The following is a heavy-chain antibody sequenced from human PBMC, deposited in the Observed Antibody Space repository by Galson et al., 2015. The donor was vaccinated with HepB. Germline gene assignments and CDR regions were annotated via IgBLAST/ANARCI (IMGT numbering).Heavy chain of an antibody. V-gene: IGHV3-21*01. J-gene: IGHJ4*02. CDR3: ARDRVVVAATGFGY. CDR2: ITGSSRYI. CDR1: GFTFSSYS. Sequence: SLRLSCAASGFTFSSYSMNWVHQAPGKGLEWVSSITGSSRYIYYADSLKGRFTISRDNAKNSLYLQMDSLRAEDTAVYYCARDRVVVAATGFGYWGQGTLVTVSS. D-gene: IGHD2-15*01.